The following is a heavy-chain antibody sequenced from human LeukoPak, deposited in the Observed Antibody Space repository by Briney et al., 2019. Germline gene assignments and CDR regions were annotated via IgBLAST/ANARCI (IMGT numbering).Heavy chain of an antibody. CDR3: ASTVTTPYYYYGMDV. J-gene: IGHJ6*02. CDR2: INHSGST. Sequence: PSETLSLTCAVYGGSFSGYYWSWIRQPPGKGLEWIGEINHSGSTNYNPSLKSRVTISVDTSKNQFSLKLSSVTAEDTAVYYCASTVTTPYYYYGMDVWGQGTTVTVSS. D-gene: IGHD4-17*01. CDR1: GGSFSGYY. V-gene: IGHV4-34*01.